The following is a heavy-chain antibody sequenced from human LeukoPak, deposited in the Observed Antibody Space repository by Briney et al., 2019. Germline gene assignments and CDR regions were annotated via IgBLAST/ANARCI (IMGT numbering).Heavy chain of an antibody. J-gene: IGHJ4*02. V-gene: IGHV4-59*01. CDR2: IYYSGST. CDR1: GGSISSYY. CDR3: ARRGYSSGWYDGFDY. D-gene: IGHD6-19*01. Sequence: ETLSLTCTVSGGSISSYYWSWIRQPPGKGLERIRYIYYSGSTNYNPSLKSRVTISVDTSKNQFSLKLSSMTAEDTAVYYCARRGYSSGWYDGFDYWGQGTLVTVSS.